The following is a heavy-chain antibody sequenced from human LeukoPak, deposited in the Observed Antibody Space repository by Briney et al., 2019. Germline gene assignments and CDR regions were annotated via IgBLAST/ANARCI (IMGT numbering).Heavy chain of an antibody. Sequence: PGGSLRLSCAASGFTFDKYWMSWVRQAPGKGLEWAANIEDDGSEKYYVDSVKGRFTISRDNARNSLYLQMNSLRAEDTAIYYCARDLEPATIMYYFAYWGQGTPVTVSS. J-gene: IGHJ4*02. CDR1: GFTFDKYW. D-gene: IGHD5-24*01. CDR3: ARDLEPATIMYYFAY. V-gene: IGHV3-7*01. CDR2: IEDDGSEK.